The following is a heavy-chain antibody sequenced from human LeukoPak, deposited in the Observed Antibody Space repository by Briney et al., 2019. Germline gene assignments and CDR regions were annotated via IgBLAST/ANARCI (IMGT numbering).Heavy chain of an antibody. CDR2: ISGSGGST. Sequence: GGSLRLSCTASGFTFSSYAMSWVRQAPGKGLEWVSAISGSGGSTYYADSVKGRFTISRDNSKNTLYLQMNGLRAEDTAVYYCVTNYSYGTGFDNWGQGTLVTVSS. V-gene: IGHV3-23*01. CDR1: GFTFSSYA. D-gene: IGHD5-18*01. CDR3: VTNYSYGTGFDN. J-gene: IGHJ4*02.